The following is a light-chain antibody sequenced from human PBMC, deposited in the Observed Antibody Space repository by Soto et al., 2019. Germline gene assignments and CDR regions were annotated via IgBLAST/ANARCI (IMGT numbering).Light chain of an antibody. V-gene: IGKV3-15*01. CDR2: GAS. J-gene: IGKJ1*01. CDR1: QSVSSSY. Sequence: EIVLTQSPGTLSLSPGERATLSCRASQSVSSSYLAWYRQIPGQAPSLLMYGASTRATGIPARFSGSGSGTEFTLTISSLQSGDFAVYYCQQYDDWPETFGQGTKVDIK. CDR3: QQYDDWPET.